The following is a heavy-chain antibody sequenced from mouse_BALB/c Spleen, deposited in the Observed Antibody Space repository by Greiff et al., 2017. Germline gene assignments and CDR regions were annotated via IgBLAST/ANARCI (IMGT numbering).Heavy chain of an antibody. V-gene: IGHV3-2*02. CDR2: ISYSGST. D-gene: IGHD2-2*01. Sequence: EVKLMESGPGLVKPSQSLSLTCTVTGYSITSDYAWNWIRQFPGNKLEWMGYISYSGSTSYNPSLKSRISITRDTSKNQFFLQLNSVTTEDTATYYCAFLDGYDVGYYAMDYWGQGTSVTVSS. CDR1: GYSITSDYA. J-gene: IGHJ4*01. CDR3: AFLDGYDVGYYAMDY.